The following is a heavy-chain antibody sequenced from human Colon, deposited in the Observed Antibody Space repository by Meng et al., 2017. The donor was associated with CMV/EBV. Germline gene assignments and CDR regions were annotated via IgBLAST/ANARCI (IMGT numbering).Heavy chain of an antibody. V-gene: IGHV3-30*02. CDR2: IRYDGTKK. Sequence: GGSLRLSCAASGFSLSYYGMFWVRQAPGKGLEWVAFIRYDGTKKYYVDSVKGRFTISRDNSKNTLFLQMNSLRPEDTGVYYCARQVRLDGRFDYWGQGTLVTVSS. D-gene: IGHD3-9*01. CDR1: GFSLSYYG. J-gene: IGHJ4*02. CDR3: ARQVRLDGRFDY.